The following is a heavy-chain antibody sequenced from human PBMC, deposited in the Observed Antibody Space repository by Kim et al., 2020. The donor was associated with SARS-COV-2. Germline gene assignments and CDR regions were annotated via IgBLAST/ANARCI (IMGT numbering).Heavy chain of an antibody. CDR3: AREFGYGPSTGMDV. CDR1: GFTVSSNY. CDR2: IYSGGST. J-gene: IGHJ6*02. V-gene: IGHV3-53*01. D-gene: IGHD5-12*01. Sequence: GGSLRLSCAASGFTVSSNYMSWVRQAPGKGLEWVSVIYSGGSTYYADSVKGRFTISRDNSKNTLYLQMNSLRAEDTAVYYCAREFGYGPSTGMDVWGQGTTVTVSS.